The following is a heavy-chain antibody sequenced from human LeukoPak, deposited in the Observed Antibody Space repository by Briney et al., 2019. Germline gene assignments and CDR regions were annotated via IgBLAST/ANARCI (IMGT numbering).Heavy chain of an antibody. V-gene: IGHV3-23*01. J-gene: IGHJ4*02. Sequence: GGSLRLSCAASGFTFSSYGMSWVRQAPGKGLEWVSAISGSGGSTYYADSVKGRFIISRDNSKSTLYLQMKSLRAEDTAAYYCAKGRGSTSIYESWGQGTLVTVYS. CDR2: ISGSGGST. CDR3: AKGRGSTSIYES. CDR1: GFTFSSYG. D-gene: IGHD2-2*01.